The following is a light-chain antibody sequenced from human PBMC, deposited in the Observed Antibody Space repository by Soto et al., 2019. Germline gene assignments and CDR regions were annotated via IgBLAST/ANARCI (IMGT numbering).Light chain of an antibody. CDR3: SSYTSSSTHV. Sequence: QSVLTQPASVSGSRGQSITISCPGTSSDVGAYNFVSWYQQHPGKLPKLMIFDVSRRPSGVSDRFSGSKSGNTASLTISGLQAEDEGDYYCSSYTSSSTHVFGSGTKLTVL. CDR1: SSDVGAYNF. CDR2: DVS. V-gene: IGLV2-14*03. J-gene: IGLJ1*01.